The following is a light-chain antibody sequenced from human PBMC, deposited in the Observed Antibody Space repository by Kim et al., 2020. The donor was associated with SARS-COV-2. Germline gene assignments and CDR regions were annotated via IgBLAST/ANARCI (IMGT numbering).Light chain of an antibody. CDR3: QQYYSTPRT. CDR1: QSVLYISNSKNY. Sequence: DIVMTQSPDSLAVSLGERATINCKSSQSVLYISNSKNYLAWYQQKPGQPPRLLIYWASTRESGVPDRFSGSGSGTDFTLTISSLQAEDVAVYYCQQYYSTPRTFGQGTKVDI. J-gene: IGKJ1*01. V-gene: IGKV4-1*01. CDR2: WAS.